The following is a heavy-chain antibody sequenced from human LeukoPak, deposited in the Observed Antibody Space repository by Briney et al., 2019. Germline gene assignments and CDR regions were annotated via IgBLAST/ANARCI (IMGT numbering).Heavy chain of an antibody. J-gene: IGHJ4*02. Sequence: GGSLRLSCAASGFTFSNYAMHWVRQAPGKGLEYVSAIGSNGVSTFYANSVKGRFTISRDNSKNTLYLQMNSLRAEDTAVYYCARAGITMIVVVDYWGQGTLVTVSS. CDR2: IGSNGVST. V-gene: IGHV3-64*01. D-gene: IGHD3-22*01. CDR1: GFTFSNYA. CDR3: ARAGITMIVVVDY.